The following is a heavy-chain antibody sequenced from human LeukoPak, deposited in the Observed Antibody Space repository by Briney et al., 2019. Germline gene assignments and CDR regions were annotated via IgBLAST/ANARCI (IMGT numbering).Heavy chain of an antibody. J-gene: IGHJ3*02. V-gene: IGHV4-39*07. Sequence: PSETLSLTCSVSGGSISSSSYYWGWIRQPPGKGLEWIGSIYSNGKTYHNPSLKSRVTILVDTSNNQFSLELKSVTAADTAVYFCARETGPEGYFDPDDAIHIWGPGTGVIVSS. CDR2: IYSNGKT. D-gene: IGHD3-9*01. CDR1: GGSISSSSYY. CDR3: ARETGPEGYFDPDDAIHI.